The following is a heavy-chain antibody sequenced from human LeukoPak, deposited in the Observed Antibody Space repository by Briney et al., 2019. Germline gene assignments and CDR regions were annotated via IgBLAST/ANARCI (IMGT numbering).Heavy chain of an antibody. V-gene: IGHV3-7*01. J-gene: IGHJ4*02. D-gene: IGHD4-17*01. Sequence: PGGSLRLSCAASGFTFSDYYMSWIRQAPGKGLEWVANIKQDGSGKNYVDSVKGRFTISRDNAKNSLYLQMNSLRAEDTAVYYRARELSRRNYGDYPADYWGQGTLVTVSS. CDR3: ARELSRRNYGDYPADY. CDR1: GFTFSDYY. CDR2: IKQDGSGK.